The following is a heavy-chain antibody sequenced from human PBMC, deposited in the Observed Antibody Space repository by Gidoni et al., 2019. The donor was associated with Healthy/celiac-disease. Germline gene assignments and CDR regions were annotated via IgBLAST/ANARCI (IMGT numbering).Heavy chain of an antibody. Sequence: QVQLVQSGAEVKKPGSSVKVSCTASGGPFSSYAISWVRQAPGQGLEWMGGIIPIFGTANYAQKFQGRVTITADESTSTAYMELSSLRSEDTAVYYCARTTYYDFWSGYRDYYYYGMDVWGQGTTVTVSS. D-gene: IGHD3-3*01. J-gene: IGHJ6*02. CDR3: ARTTYYDFWSGYRDYYYYGMDV. CDR1: GGPFSSYA. CDR2: IIPIFGTA. V-gene: IGHV1-69*01.